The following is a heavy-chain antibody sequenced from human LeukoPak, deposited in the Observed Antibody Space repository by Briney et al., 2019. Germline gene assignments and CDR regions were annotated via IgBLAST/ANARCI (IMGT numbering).Heavy chain of an antibody. CDR3: ARDQSSGYDFYFDY. Sequence: SETLSLTCTVSGGSISSYHWSWIRQPPGKGLEWIGYIYYSGSTNYNPSLKSRVTISVDTSKNQFSLKLSSVTAADTAVYYCARDQSSGYDFYFDYWGQGTLVTVSS. CDR2: IYYSGST. V-gene: IGHV4-59*12. CDR1: GGSISSYH. D-gene: IGHD5-12*01. J-gene: IGHJ4*02.